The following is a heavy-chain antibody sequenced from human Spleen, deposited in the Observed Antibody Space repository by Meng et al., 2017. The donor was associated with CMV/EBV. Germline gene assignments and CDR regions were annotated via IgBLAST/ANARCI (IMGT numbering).Heavy chain of an antibody. J-gene: IGHJ4*02. CDR3: SRGYTYGWGNFYFDY. CDR1: YRFSNCY. Sequence: YRFSNCYLHWGRQAPGQRPEWMWWINPDSGGTDYALKFQGRVTMTRDTSISTAYLELRNLKSDDTAVYYCSRGYTYGWGNFYFDYWGRGTLVTVSS. V-gene: IGHV1-2*02. CDR2: INPDSGGT. D-gene: IGHD3-10*01.